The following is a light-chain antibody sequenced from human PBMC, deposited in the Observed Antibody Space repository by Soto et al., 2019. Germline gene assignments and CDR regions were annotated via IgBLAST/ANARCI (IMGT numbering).Light chain of an antibody. J-gene: IGKJ1*01. CDR3: QQFGTSPLWT. V-gene: IGKV3-20*01. CDR1: QSVSSTF. Sequence: EIVLTQSPGTLSLSPGERATLSCRASQSVSSTFLAWFQQKPGQAPRLLIYGASSRATGIPARFSGSGSGTDFTLTINGLEPEDFAEYYCQQFGTSPLWTFGQGTKVEVK. CDR2: GAS.